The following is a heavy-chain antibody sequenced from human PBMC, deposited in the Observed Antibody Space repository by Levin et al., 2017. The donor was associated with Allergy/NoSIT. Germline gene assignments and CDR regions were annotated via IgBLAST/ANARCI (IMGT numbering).Heavy chain of an antibody. D-gene: IGHD1-26*01. CDR2: INSDGSST. V-gene: IGHV3-74*01. CDR3: ARSGSERYDY. Sequence: ETLSLTCAASGFTFSSYWMHWVRQAPGKGLVWVSRINSDGSSTRYADSVKGRFTISRDNAKNTLYLQMNSLRAEDTAVYYCARSGSERYDYWGQGTLVTVSS. CDR1: GFTFSSYW. J-gene: IGHJ4*02.